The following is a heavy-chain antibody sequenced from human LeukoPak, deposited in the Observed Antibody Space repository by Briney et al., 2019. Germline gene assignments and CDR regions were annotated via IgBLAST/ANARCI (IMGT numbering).Heavy chain of an antibody. CDR1: GFSLSTSEVN. D-gene: IGHD3-9*01. V-gene: IGHV2-5*01. CDR2: ISWNDDK. CDR3: AHRRRASGYGFPGWFDP. Sequence: SGPTLVNPTQTLTLTCTFSGFSLSTSEVNVGWIRQPPGKALEWLALISWNDDKLYSPSLKSRLTITKETSKNQVVLTMTNMDPVDTATYYCAHRRRASGYGFPGWFDPWGQGTLVTLSS. J-gene: IGHJ5*02.